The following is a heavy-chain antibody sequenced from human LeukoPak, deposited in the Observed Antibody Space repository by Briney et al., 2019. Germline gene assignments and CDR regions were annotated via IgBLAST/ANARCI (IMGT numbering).Heavy chain of an antibody. V-gene: IGHV1-18*01. CDR3: ARAGPLDY. CDR1: GYTFTSYG. CDR2: INTNHVNR. Sequence: GASVKVSCKASGYTFTSYGINWVRQAPGQGLEWMGWINTNHVNRNYAQKLQGRVTMTTDTCTNTAYMELMSLTTDDTAVYYCARAGPLDYWGQGTLVTVSS. J-gene: IGHJ4*02.